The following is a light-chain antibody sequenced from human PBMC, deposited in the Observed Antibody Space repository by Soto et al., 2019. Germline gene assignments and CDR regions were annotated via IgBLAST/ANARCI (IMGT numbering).Light chain of an antibody. CDR3: QVWDSSLVV. CDR2: RDT. J-gene: IGLJ2*01. Sequence: SYVLTQPLSVSVALGQTARITCGGNNIGSKNVHWYQQKPGQAPVVVIYRDTNRPSGIPERFSGSSSGNTATLTISRAQAGDEADYYCQVWDSSLVVFGGGTKLTVL. V-gene: IGLV3-9*01. CDR1: NIGSKN.